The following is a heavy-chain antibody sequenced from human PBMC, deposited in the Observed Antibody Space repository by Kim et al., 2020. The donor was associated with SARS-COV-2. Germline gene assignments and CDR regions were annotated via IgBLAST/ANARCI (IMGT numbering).Heavy chain of an antibody. J-gene: IGHJ6*02. CDR3: ARVVGGNDNYGVEV. D-gene: IGHD1-26*01. Sequence: GGSLRLSCAASGFTFSDHYMDWVRQAPGKGLDWVCRIRKKTNAYTTEYAASVKGRFTISTDDSQNSLYLQMNNLKTEDTSVYYCARVVGGNDNYGVEVWGQGATVTVSS. CDR1: GFTFSDHY. V-gene: IGHV3-72*01. CDR2: IRKKTNAYTT.